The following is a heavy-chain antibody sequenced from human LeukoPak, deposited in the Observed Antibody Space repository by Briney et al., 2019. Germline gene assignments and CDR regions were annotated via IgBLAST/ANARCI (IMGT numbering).Heavy chain of an antibody. D-gene: IGHD3-9*01. CDR1: GYSFSSGYY. CDR2: IYHSGST. CDR3: AAEYYDILTGYYRVRAFDI. V-gene: IGHV4-38-2*01. J-gene: IGHJ3*02. Sequence: SETLSLTCAVSGYSFSSGYYWGWIRQPPGKGLEWIGSIYHSGSTYYNPSLKSRVTISVDTSKNQFSLKLSSVTAADTAVYYCAAEYYDILTGYYRVRAFDIWGQGTMVTVSS.